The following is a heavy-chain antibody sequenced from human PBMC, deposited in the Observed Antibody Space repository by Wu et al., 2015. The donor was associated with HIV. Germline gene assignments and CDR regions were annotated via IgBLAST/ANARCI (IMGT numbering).Heavy chain of an antibody. CDR2: IYHSGST. V-gene: IGHV4-38-2*01. Sequence: QVQLQESGPGLVKPSETLSLTSAVSGYSISSGYYWGWIRQPPGKGLEWIGSIYHSGSTYYNPSLKSRVTISVDTSKNQFSLKLSSVTAADTAVYYCARYSSSWYEDGGYFDYWGQGTLVTVSS. D-gene: IGHD6-13*01. J-gene: IGHJ4*02. CDR1: GYSISSGYY. CDR3: ARYSSSWYEDGGYFDY.